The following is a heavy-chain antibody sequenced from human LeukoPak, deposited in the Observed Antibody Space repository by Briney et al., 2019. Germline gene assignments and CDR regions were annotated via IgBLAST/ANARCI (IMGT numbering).Heavy chain of an antibody. J-gene: IGHJ4*02. V-gene: IGHV4-34*01. D-gene: IGHD6-19*01. CDR1: GGSFSGYY. CDR3: ARVGSGRYFDY. CDR2: INHSGST. Sequence: AETLSLTCAVYGGSFSGYYWSWIRQPPGKGLEWIGEINHSGSTNYNPSLKSRVTISVDTSKDQFSLKLSSVTAADTAVYYCARVGSGRYFDYWGQGTLVTVSS.